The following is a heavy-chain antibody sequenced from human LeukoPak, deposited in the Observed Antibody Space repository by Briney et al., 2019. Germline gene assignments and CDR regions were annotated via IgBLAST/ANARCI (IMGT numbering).Heavy chain of an antibody. J-gene: IGHJ4*02. CDR3: AKDHASSFDY. Sequence: GGSLRLSCAASGFIFSSYGMHWVRQAPGKGLEWVAVISYDGSNKYYADSVKGRFTISRDNSKNTLYLQMNSLRAEDTAVYYCAKDHASSFDYWGQGTLVTVSS. V-gene: IGHV3-30*18. CDR2: ISYDGSNK. CDR1: GFIFSSYG.